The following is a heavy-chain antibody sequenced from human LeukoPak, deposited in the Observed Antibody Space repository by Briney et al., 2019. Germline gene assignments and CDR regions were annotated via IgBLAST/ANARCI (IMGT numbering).Heavy chain of an antibody. CDR1: GYTFTSYD. V-gene: IGHV1-2*02. D-gene: IGHD3-10*01. CDR3: ARERRITMVRGVTFDP. J-gene: IGHJ5*02. Sequence: ASVKVSCKASGYTFTSYDINWVRQAPGQGLEWMGWINPNSGGTNYAQKFQGRVTVTRDTSISTAYMELSRLRSDDTAVYYCARERRITMVRGVTFDPWGQGTLVTVSS. CDR2: INPNSGGT.